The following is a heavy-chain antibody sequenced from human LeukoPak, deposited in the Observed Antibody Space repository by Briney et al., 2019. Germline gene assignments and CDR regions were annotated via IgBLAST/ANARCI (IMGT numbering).Heavy chain of an antibody. D-gene: IGHD2-21*02. CDR1: GYTFTGYY. Sequence: SVKVSCKASGYTFTGYYMHWVRQAPGQGLEWMGGIIPIFGTANYAQKFQGRVTITADKSTSTAYMELSSLRSEDTAVYYCARRGLAYCGGDCYWEDAFDIWGQGTMVTVSS. V-gene: IGHV1-69*06. J-gene: IGHJ3*02. CDR3: ARRGLAYCGGDCYWEDAFDI. CDR2: IIPIFGTA.